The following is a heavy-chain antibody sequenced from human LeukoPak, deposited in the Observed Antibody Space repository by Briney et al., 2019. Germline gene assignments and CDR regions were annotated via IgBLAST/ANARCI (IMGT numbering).Heavy chain of an antibody. D-gene: IGHD2-15*01. Sequence: GGSLRLSCAASGFTFSSYAMSWVRQAPGKGLEWVSAISGSGGSTYYADSVKGRFTISRDNATNSPYLQMNSLRAVDTAVYYCARGPSGGNGFSYWGLGTLVTVSS. CDR2: ISGSGGST. J-gene: IGHJ4*02. CDR3: ARGPSGGNGFSY. CDR1: GFTFSSYA. V-gene: IGHV3-23*01.